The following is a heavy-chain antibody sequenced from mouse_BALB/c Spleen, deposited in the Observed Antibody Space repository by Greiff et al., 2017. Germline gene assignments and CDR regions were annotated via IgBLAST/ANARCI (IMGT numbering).Heavy chain of an antibody. D-gene: IGHD1-1*01. CDR1: GFTFSSFG. CDR2: ISSGSSTI. V-gene: IGHV5-17*02. CDR3: ARWGLLRYFDY. J-gene: IGHJ2*01. Sequence: EVQLVESGGGLVQPGGSRKLSCAASGFTFSSFGMHWVRQAPEKGLEWVAYISSGSSTIYYADTVKGRFTISRDNPKNTLFLQMTSLRSEDTAMYYCARWGLLRYFDYWGQGTTLTVSS.